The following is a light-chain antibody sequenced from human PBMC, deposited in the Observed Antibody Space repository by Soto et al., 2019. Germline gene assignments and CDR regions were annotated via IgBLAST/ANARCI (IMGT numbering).Light chain of an antibody. CDR2: AAS. CDR3: QQADTFPIT. J-gene: IGKJ5*01. CDR1: QGISRS. V-gene: IGKV1D-12*01. Sequence: DIHMTQPPSSVSASVGDRVTSSSHASQGISRSLAWYQQKPGKAPKLLIYAASSLQSGAPSRFSGSGFGTDFTLTISSLQPEDSAIYYCQQADTFPITFGQGTRLEIK.